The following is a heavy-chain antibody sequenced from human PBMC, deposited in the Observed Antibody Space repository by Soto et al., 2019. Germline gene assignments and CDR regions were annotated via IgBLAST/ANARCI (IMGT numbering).Heavy chain of an antibody. CDR3: ARGSGWYVPFDY. CDR1: GGTFSSYT. CDR2: IIPILGIA. J-gene: IGHJ4*02. Sequence: QVQLVQSGAEVKKPGSSVKVSCKASGGTFSSYTISWVRQAPGQGLEWMGRIIPILGIANYAQKFQGRVTITADKSTNTAYMELSSLRSEDTAVYYCARGSGWYVPFDYWGQGTLVTVSS. V-gene: IGHV1-69*02. D-gene: IGHD6-19*01.